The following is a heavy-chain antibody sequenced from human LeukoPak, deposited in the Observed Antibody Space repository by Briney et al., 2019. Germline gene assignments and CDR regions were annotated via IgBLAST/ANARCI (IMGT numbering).Heavy chain of an antibody. D-gene: IGHD3-3*01. CDR2: IYYSGST. Sequence: SETLSLTCTVSGGSISSSSYYWGWIRQPPAKGLEWIGSIYYSGSTYYNPSLKSRITISVDMSKNQFSLKLSSVTAADTALYYCARHSGLRSPFDPWGQGTLVTVTS. CDR3: ARHSGLRSPFDP. V-gene: IGHV4-39*01. J-gene: IGHJ5*02. CDR1: GGSISSSSYY.